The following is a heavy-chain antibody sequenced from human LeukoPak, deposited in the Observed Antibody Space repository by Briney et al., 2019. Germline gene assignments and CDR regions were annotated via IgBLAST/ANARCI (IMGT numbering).Heavy chain of an antibody. J-gene: IGHJ3*02. Sequence: SETLSLTCTVTGGSISSGGYYWSWIRQHPGKGLEWIGFTYYTGSTYYNPSLKSRVTISIETSKNQFSLKLSSVTAADTAVYYYARMGDDAFDIWGQGTMVTVSS. D-gene: IGHD2-21*01. CDR3: ARMGDDAFDI. CDR2: TYYTGST. V-gene: IGHV4-31*03. CDR1: GGSISSGGYY.